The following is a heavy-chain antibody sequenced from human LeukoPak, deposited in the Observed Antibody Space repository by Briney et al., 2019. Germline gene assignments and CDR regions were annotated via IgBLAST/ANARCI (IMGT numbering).Heavy chain of an antibody. CDR3: ARGGVRYDSWSGPPQKHDAFDI. J-gene: IGHJ3*02. CDR1: GGTFSSYA. D-gene: IGHD3-3*01. Sequence: SVKVSCKASGGTFSSYAISWVRQAPGQGLEWMGGIIPIFGTANYAQKFQGRVTITADESTSTAYMELSSLRSEDTAVYYCARGGVRYDSWSGPPQKHDAFDIWGQGTMVTVSS. V-gene: IGHV1-69*01. CDR2: IIPIFGTA.